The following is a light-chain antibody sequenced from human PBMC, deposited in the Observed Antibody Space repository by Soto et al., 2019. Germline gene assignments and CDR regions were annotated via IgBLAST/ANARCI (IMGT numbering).Light chain of an antibody. CDR3: QQYNNWSWT. J-gene: IGKJ1*01. V-gene: IGKV3-15*01. Sequence: EIVLTQSPATLSLSLGERATLSCRASQSVSSNLAWYQQKPGQAPRLPIYGASTRATGIPARFSGSGSGTEFTLTISSLQSEDFAVYYCQQYNNWSWTFGQGTKVDIK. CDR2: GAS. CDR1: QSVSSN.